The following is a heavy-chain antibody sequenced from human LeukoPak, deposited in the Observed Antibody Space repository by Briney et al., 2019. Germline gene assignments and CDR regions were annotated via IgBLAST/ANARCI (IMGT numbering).Heavy chain of an antibody. Sequence: PGGSLRLPCAASGFTFSSYAMSWVRQAPGKGPEWVSVISNSGGSTDYADSVKGRFTISRDNSKNTLHLQMNSLRVEDTALYYCAKDRGGVVVRAFDYWGQGTLVTVSS. CDR3: AKDRGGVVVRAFDY. V-gene: IGHV3-23*01. J-gene: IGHJ4*02. D-gene: IGHD3-22*01. CDR2: ISNSGGST. CDR1: GFTFSSYA.